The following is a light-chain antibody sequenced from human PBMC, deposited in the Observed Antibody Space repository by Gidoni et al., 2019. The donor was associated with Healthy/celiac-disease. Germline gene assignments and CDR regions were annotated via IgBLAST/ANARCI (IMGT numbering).Light chain of an antibody. CDR2: AAS. CDR1: QSISSY. V-gene: IGKV1-39*01. CDR3: QQSYSTPWT. Sequence: LQLTQSPSSLSASVGDRVTITCRASQSISSYLNWYQQKPGKAPKLLIYAASSLQSGVPSRFSGNGSGTDFTLTISSLQPEDFATYYCQQSYSTPWTFGQGTKVEIK. J-gene: IGKJ1*01.